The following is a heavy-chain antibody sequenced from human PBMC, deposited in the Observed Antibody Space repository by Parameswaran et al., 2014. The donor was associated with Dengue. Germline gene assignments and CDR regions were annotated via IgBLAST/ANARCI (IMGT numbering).Heavy chain of an antibody. CDR3: AKERLGYCSSTSCYSYYGMDV. Sequence: WIRQPPGKGLEWVAVISYDGSNKYYADSVKGRFTISRDNSKNTLYLQMNSLRAEDTAVYYCAKERLGYCSSTSCYSYYGMDVWGQGTTVTVSS. D-gene: IGHD2-2*01. V-gene: IGHV3-30*18. CDR2: ISYDGSNK. J-gene: IGHJ6*02.